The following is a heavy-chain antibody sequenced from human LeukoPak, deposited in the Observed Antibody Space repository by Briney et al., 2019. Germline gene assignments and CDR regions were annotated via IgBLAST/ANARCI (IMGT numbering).Heavy chain of an antibody. CDR2: IIPIFGTA. CDR3: AREDYGGNSDGAY. V-gene: IGHV1-69*06. Sequence: SVKVSCKASGGTFSSYAISWVRQAPGQGLEWMGGIIPIFGTANYAQKFQGRVTITADKSTSTAYMELSSLRSDDTAVYYCAREDYGGNSDGAYWGQGTLVTVSS. D-gene: IGHD4-23*01. CDR1: GGTFSSYA. J-gene: IGHJ4*02.